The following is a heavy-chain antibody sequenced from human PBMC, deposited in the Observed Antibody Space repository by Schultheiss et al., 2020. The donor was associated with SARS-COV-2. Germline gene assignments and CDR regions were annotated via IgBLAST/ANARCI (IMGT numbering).Heavy chain of an antibody. J-gene: IGHJ4*02. CDR3: ARGRLLGYCSSTSCYIDRIFDY. CDR2: ISSSSSYI. D-gene: IGHD2-2*02. CDR1: GFTFSDYY. Sequence: GGSLRLSCAASGFTFSDYYMSWIRQAPGKGLEWVSSISSSSSYIYYADSVKGRFTISRDNAKNSLYLQMNSLRAEDTAVYYCARGRLLGYCSSTSCYIDRIFDYWGQGTLVTVSS. V-gene: IGHV3-11*05.